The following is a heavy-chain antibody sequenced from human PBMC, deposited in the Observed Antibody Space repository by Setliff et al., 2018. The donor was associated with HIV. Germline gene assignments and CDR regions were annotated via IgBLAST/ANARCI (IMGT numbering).Heavy chain of an antibody. CDR3: AMSPYSSGLFDY. V-gene: IGHV3-30*02. Sequence: GGSLRLSCAASGFTFSSYGMHWVRQAPGKGLEWVAFIRNDGSDKHYVDSVKGRFTISRDNSKNTLYLQMNSLRAEDTAEYYCAMSPYSSGLFDYWGQGTLVTVSS. CDR2: IRNDGSDK. CDR1: GFTFSSYG. D-gene: IGHD6-19*01. J-gene: IGHJ4*02.